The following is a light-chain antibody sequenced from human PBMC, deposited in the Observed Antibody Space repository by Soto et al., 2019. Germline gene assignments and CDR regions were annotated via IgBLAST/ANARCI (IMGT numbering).Light chain of an antibody. CDR3: SSYTSSSTL. J-gene: IGLJ1*01. V-gene: IGLV1-40*01. Sequence: QSVLTQPPSVSGVPGQRVTISCTGNNSNLGAGYDVHWYQQLPGAAPKLVVFGNRNRPSGISSRFSGSKSGNTASLTISGLQTEDEADYYCSSYTSSSTLFGTGTKLTVL. CDR1: NSNLGAGYD. CDR2: GNR.